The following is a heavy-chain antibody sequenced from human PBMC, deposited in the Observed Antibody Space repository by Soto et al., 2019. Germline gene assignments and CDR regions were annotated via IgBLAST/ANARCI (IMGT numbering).Heavy chain of an antibody. CDR3: ARDRRKYYDSSGSPDY. D-gene: IGHD3-22*01. CDR2: ISSSSSTI. J-gene: IGHJ4*02. V-gene: IGHV3-48*02. Sequence: GGSLRLSCAASGFTFSSYSMNWVRQAPGKGLEWVSYISSSSSTIYYADSVKGRFTISRDNAKNSLYLQMNSLRDEDTAVYYCARDRRKYYDSSGSPDYWGQGTLVTVSS. CDR1: GFTFSSYS.